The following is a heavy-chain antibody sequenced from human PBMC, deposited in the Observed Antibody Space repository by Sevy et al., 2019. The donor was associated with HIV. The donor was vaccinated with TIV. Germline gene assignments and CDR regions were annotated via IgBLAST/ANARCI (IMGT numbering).Heavy chain of an antibody. D-gene: IGHD1-7*01. CDR3: ARGLELGYFDY. CDR2: ISSTSTYI. Sequence: GGSLRLSCAASGLTFSTYSFNWVRQAPGKGLEWVSSISSTSTYIYYADSVKGRFTISRDNAKNSLYLQMTSLRAEDTAVYYCARGLELGYFDYWGLGTLVNVSS. V-gene: IGHV3-21*01. CDR1: GLTFSTYS. J-gene: IGHJ4*02.